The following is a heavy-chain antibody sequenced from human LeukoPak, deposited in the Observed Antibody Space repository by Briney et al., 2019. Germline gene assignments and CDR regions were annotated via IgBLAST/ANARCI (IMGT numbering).Heavy chain of an antibody. CDR3: ARDNGMGYYGGSGYFDY. CDR2: LNPNRAGT. Sequence: GASVKVSCKASGYTFTGYYMHWVRQAPAQGLEWMGWLNPNRAGTTEAQKFQGRVTMTRATSITTAYMELSRLTSADTAVYYCARDNGMGYYGGSGYFDYWGQGNLVTVSS. J-gene: IGHJ4*02. D-gene: IGHD1-26*01. V-gene: IGHV1-2*02. CDR1: GYTFTGYY.